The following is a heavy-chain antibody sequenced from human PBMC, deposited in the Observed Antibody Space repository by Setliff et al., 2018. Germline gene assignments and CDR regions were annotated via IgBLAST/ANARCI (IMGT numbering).Heavy chain of an antibody. Sequence: GGSLRLSCAASGFTFSDSAVHWVRQASGKGLELVGRTRAKVSDYATAYAASLKGRFTISRDDSKNTAYLQMNSLETEDTALYYCIRPQTPDDDHSSGYYGFWGQGTPVTVSS. D-gene: IGHD3-22*01. V-gene: IGHV3-73*01. J-gene: IGHJ4*02. CDR1: GFTFSDSA. CDR2: TRAKVSDYAT. CDR3: IRPQTPDDDHSSGYYGF.